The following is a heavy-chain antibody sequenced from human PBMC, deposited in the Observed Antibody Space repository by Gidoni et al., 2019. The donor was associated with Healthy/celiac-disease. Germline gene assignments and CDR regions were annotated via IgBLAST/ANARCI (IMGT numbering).Heavy chain of an antibody. CDR2: ISWNSGSI. D-gene: IGHD2-15*01. Sequence: EVQLVESGGGLVQPGRSLRLSCAASGFTFDDYAMHWVRQAPGKGLEWVSGISWNSGSIGYADSVKGRFTISRDNAKNSLYLQMNSLRAEDTALYYCAKDTDVVGSYGMDVWGQGTTVTVSS. CDR3: AKDTDVVGSYGMDV. CDR1: GFTFDDYA. J-gene: IGHJ6*02. V-gene: IGHV3-9*01.